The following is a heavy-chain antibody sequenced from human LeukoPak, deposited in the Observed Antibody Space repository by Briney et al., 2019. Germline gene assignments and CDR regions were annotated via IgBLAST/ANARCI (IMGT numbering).Heavy chain of an antibody. CDR1: GDSLSELS. CDR2: FDPEEAKM. Sequence: ASVKVSCKVSGDSLSELSIQWVRQAPGKGLECMGGFDPEEAKMVYAQNFQGRVTMTEDTSKQTAYMELSGLTSDDTAVYYCTTRSGDFWSGFVNWGQGTLVTVSS. CDR3: TTRSGDFWSGFVN. J-gene: IGHJ4*02. V-gene: IGHV1-24*01. D-gene: IGHD3-3*01.